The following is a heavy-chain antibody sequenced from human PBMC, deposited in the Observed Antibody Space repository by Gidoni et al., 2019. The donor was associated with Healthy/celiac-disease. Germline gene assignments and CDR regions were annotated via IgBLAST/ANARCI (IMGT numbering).Heavy chain of an antibody. CDR2: ISSSSSYI. CDR1: GFPFSSYS. V-gene: IGHV3-21*01. Sequence: EVQLVESGGGLVKPGGSLRLSCAASGFPFSSYSMNWVRPAPGRGLEWVSSISSSSSYIYYAASVKGRFTISRDNAKNSLYLQMNSLRAEDTAVYYCARDFKSDYYYHGMDVWGQGTTVTVSS. J-gene: IGHJ6*02. CDR3: ARDFKSDYYYHGMDV.